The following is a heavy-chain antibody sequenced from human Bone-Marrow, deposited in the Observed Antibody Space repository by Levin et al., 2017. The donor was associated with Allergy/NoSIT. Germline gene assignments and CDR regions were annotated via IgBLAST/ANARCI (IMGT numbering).Heavy chain of an antibody. J-gene: IGHJ4*02. CDR2: ISSTSTTI. CDR1: GFSFSDYS. V-gene: IGHV3-48*02. D-gene: IGHD1-26*01. CDR3: ANWGGSGGYWGVFDH. Sequence: PGGSLRLSCAASGFSFSDYSVNWVRQAPGKGLEWISYISSTSTTIYYADSVKGRFTISRDNAKNSLFLQMSSLRDDDTAVDYCANWGGSGGYWGVFDHWGQGALVTVSS.